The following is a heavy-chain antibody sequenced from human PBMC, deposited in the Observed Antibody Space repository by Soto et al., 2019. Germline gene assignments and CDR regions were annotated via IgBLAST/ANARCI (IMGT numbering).Heavy chain of an antibody. V-gene: IGHV3-23*01. CDR2: ISGSGSST. J-gene: IGHJ3*02. CDR1: GFTFSSYA. D-gene: IGHD2-15*01. Sequence: EVQLLESGGGLVQPGGSLRLSCAASGFTFSSYAMSWVRQAPGKGLEWVSAISGSGSSTYYADSVKGRFTSSRDNFKNTLYLRMNSLRAEDTAVYYCARRSPSWAFDIWGQGTMVTVSS. CDR3: ARRSPSWAFDI.